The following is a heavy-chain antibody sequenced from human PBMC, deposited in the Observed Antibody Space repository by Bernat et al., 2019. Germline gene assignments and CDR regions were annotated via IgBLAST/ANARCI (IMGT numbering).Heavy chain of an antibody. D-gene: IGHD2-15*01. CDR1: GFTFDDYT. V-gene: IGHV3-43*01. CDR2: ISWDGGST. J-gene: IGHJ3*02. Sequence: EVQLVESGGVVVQPGGSLRLSCAASGFTFDDYTMHWVRQAPGKGLEWVSLISWDGGSTYYADSVKGRFTISRDNSKNSLYLQMNSLRTEDIALYYCAKDTGIVVGGEFDIWGQGTMVTVSS. CDR3: AKDTGIVVGGEFDI.